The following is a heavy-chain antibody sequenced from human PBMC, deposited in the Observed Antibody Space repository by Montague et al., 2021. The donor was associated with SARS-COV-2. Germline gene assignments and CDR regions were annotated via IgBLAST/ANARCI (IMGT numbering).Heavy chain of an antibody. Sequence: SLILSCAASGFTFSSYGVHWVRQAPVKGLEWVAVISYDESNKYYXDSVKGRFTISRDNSKNTLYLQMNSLRTEDTAVYYCAKAPDIVATIPDYWGQGTLVTVSS. V-gene: IGHV3-30*18. J-gene: IGHJ4*02. CDR1: GFTFSSYG. CDR3: AKAPDIVATIPDY. CDR2: ISYDESNK. D-gene: IGHD5-12*01.